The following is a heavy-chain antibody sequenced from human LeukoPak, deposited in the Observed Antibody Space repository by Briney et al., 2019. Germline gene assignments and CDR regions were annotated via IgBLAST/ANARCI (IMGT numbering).Heavy chain of an antibody. CDR3: ARVVPGLGKAWDYFDY. CDR1: GLTFSSHW. J-gene: IGHJ4*02. CDR2: IKQDGSEK. V-gene: IGHV3-7*01. Sequence: GGSLRLSCAASGLTFSSHWMGWVRQAPGKGLEWVANIKQDGSEKYYVDSLKGRFTISRDNAKNSLYLQMNSLRAEDTAVYYCARVVPGLGKAWDYFDYWGQGTLVTVSS. D-gene: IGHD1-26*01.